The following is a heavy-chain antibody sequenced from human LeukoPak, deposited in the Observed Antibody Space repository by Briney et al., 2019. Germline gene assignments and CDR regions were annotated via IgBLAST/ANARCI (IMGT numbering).Heavy chain of an antibody. Sequence: PGRSLRLSCAASGVTLSPYGMHWVRQAPGKGLEWVAVISYEGGTQHYADSVKDRFIISRDNPRNTLYLQMNILRTEDTAVYYCAKEGTPHVSTWYDLWGQGTQVIVSS. V-gene: IGHV3-30*18. CDR3: AKEGTPHVSTWYDL. CDR2: ISYEGGTQ. D-gene: IGHD3-10*01. J-gene: IGHJ5*02. CDR1: GVTLSPYG.